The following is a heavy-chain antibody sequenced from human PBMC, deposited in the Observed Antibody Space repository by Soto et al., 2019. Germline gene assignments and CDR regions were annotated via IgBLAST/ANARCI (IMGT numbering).Heavy chain of an antibody. Sequence: GGSLRLSCAAYGFTFSNAWMSWVRQAPGKGLEWVGRIKSKTDGGTTDYAAPVKGRFTISRDDSKNTLYLQMNSLKTEDTAVYYCTTDKGPLAYCGGDCYDAFDIWGQGTMVTVSS. J-gene: IGHJ3*02. CDR3: TTDKGPLAYCGGDCYDAFDI. V-gene: IGHV3-15*01. D-gene: IGHD2-21*02. CDR1: GFTFSNAW. CDR2: IKSKTDGGTT.